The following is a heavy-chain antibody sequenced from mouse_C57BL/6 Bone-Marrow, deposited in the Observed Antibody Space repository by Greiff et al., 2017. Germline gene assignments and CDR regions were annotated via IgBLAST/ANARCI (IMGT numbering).Heavy chain of an antibody. CDR1: GYTFTSYW. J-gene: IGHJ1*03. V-gene: IGHV1-52*01. D-gene: IGHD2-5*01. CDR3: ARTYYSNRYFDV. CDR2: IDPSDSET. Sequence: VQLQQPGAELVRPGSSVKLSCKASGYTFTSYWMHWVKQRPIQGLEWIGNIDPSDSETHYNQKFKDKATLTVDKSSSTAYMQLSSLTSEDSAVYYCARTYYSNRYFDVWGTGTTVTVSS.